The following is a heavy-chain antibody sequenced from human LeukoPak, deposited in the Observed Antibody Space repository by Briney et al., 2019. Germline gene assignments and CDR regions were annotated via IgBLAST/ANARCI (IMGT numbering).Heavy chain of an antibody. V-gene: IGHV3-21*04. CDR1: GFTFSSYW. CDR2: ISSSSSYI. D-gene: IGHD2-15*01. Sequence: GGSLRLSCAASGFTFSSYWMHWVRQAPGKGLEWVSSISSSSSYIYYADSVKGRFTISRDNAKNSLYLQMNSLRAEDTALYYCARGSGGVVVTDFDYWGQGTLVTVSS. J-gene: IGHJ4*02. CDR3: ARGSGGVVVTDFDY.